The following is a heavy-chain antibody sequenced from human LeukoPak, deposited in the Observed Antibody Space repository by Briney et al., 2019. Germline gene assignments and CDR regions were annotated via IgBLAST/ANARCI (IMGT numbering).Heavy chain of an antibody. J-gene: IGHJ4*02. CDR2: ISAYNGNT. CDR1: GYTFTSYG. CDR3: ARVDYYGSGSYGYYFDY. V-gene: IGHV1-18*01. D-gene: IGHD3-10*01. Sequence: GASVKVSCKASGYTFTSYGISWVRQAPGQGLEWMGWISAYNGNTNYAQKLQGRVTMTTDTSTSTAYMELRSLRSDDTAVYYCARVDYYGSGSYGYYFDYWGQGTLVTVSS.